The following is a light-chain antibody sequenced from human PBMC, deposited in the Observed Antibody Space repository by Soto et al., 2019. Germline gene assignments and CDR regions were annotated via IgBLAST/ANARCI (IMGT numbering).Light chain of an antibody. J-gene: IGKJ1*01. CDR1: QGINNY. CDR2: AAS. Sequence: DIQMTQSPSSLSASVGDRVTITCRASQGINNYLAWYQQRPGKVPKLLIYAASTLQSGVPSRFRGSRSGTDFTLTISSLQPEDVATYHCQQLNSYPVTFGQGTKVEV. CDR3: QQLNSYPVT. V-gene: IGKV1-27*01.